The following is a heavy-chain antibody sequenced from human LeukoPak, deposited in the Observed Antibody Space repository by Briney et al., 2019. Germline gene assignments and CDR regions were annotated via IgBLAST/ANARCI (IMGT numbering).Heavy chain of an antibody. D-gene: IGHD2-2*01. V-gene: IGHV1-2*06. Sequence: ASVKVSCKASGYTLTGYYMHWVRQAPGQGLEWMGRINPNSGGTNYAQKFQGRVTMTRDTSISTAYMELSRLRSDDTAVYYCARDYCSSTSCLFDYWGQGTLVTVSS. CDR3: ARDYCSSTSCLFDY. CDR2: INPNSGGT. J-gene: IGHJ4*02. CDR1: GYTLTGYY.